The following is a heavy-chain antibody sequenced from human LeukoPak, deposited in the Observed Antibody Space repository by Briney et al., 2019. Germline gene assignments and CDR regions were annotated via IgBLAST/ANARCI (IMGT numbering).Heavy chain of an antibody. CDR3: ARKIIAARRGGYFDY. J-gene: IGHJ4*02. V-gene: IGHV4-39*07. D-gene: IGHD6-6*01. CDR2: IYYSGST. CDR1: GGSISSSSYY. Sequence: SETLSLTCTVSGGSISSSSYYWGWIRQPPGKGLEWIGSIYYSGSTYYNPSLKSRVTISVDTSKNQFSLKLSSVTAADTAVYYCARKIIAARRGGYFDYWGQGTLVTVSS.